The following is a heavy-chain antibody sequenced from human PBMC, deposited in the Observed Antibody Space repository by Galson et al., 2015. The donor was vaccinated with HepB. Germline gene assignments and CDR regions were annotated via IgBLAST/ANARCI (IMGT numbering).Heavy chain of an antibody. D-gene: IGHD1-26*01. Sequence: ETLSLTCAVYGGSFSGYYWSWIRQPPGKGLEWIGEINHSGSTNYNPSLKSRVTISVDTSKNQFSLKLSSVTAADTAVYYCASATYLYYYGMDVWGQGTTVTVSS. J-gene: IGHJ6*02. CDR3: ASATYLYYYGMDV. CDR2: INHSGST. V-gene: IGHV4-34*01. CDR1: GGSFSGYY.